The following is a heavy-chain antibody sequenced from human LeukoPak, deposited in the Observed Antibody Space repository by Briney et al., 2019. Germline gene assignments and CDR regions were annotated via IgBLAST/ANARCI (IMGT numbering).Heavy chain of an antibody. CDR1: GFTFSSYA. CDR3: ARGSYYDSSGLFEY. D-gene: IGHD3-22*01. V-gene: IGHV3-30-3*01. J-gene: IGHJ4*02. CDR2: ISYDGSNK. Sequence: PGRSLRLSCAASGFTFSSYAMHWVRQAPGKGLEWVAVISYDGSNKYYADSVKGRFTISRDNSKNTLYLQMNSLRAEDTAVYSCARGSYYDSSGLFEYGGQGPRATVPS.